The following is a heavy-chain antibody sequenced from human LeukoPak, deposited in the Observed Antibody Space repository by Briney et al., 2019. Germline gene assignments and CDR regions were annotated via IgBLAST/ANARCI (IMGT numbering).Heavy chain of an antibody. Sequence: SETLSLTCTVSGGSISSSSYYWGWIRQPPGKGLEWIGSIYYSGSTYYNPSLKSRVTISVDTSKNQFSLKLSSVTAADTAVYYCARGVSSSWSVGQFDYWGQGTLVTVSS. CDR1: GGSISSSSYY. CDR3: ARGVSSSWSVGQFDY. V-gene: IGHV4-39*07. CDR2: IYYSGST. J-gene: IGHJ4*02. D-gene: IGHD6-13*01.